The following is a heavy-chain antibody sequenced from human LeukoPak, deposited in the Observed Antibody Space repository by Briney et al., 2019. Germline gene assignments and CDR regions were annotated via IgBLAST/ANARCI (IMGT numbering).Heavy chain of an antibody. Sequence: GRSLRLSCAVSGFTFDDYAMHWVRQVPGKGLEWVSGINWNSASIGYAHCVKGPLTISRDNAKNPMYLQMNSLRAEDTGMYYCARAPGIDDDSTVSAHWGQGTLVTVSS. CDR1: GFTFDDYA. CDR2: INWNSASI. J-gene: IGHJ4*02. D-gene: IGHD3-22*01. CDR3: ARAPGIDDDSTVSAH. V-gene: IGHV3-9*01.